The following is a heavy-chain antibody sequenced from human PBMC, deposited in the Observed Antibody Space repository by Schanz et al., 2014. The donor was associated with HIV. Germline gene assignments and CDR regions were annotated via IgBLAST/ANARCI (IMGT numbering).Heavy chain of an antibody. J-gene: IGHJ4*02. V-gene: IGHV3-33*01. CDR3: AREVVEYYYDSSGYFDY. CDR2: IWYDGSNK. CDR1: GFTFSSYG. D-gene: IGHD3-22*01. Sequence: VQLVESGGGLVKPGGSLRLSCAASGFTFSSYGMHWVRQAPGKGLEWVAVIWYDGSNKYYADSVKGRFTISRDNSKNTLYLQMNSLRAEDTAVYYCAREVVEYYYDSSGYFDYWGQGTLVTVSS.